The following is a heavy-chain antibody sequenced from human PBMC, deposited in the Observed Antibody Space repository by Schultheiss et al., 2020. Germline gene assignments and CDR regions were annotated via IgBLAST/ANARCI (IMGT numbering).Heavy chain of an antibody. D-gene: IGHD1-26*01. CDR3: ARAVGATTPFDY. CDR1: GFTFSSYE. CDR2: ISSSGSTI. V-gene: IGHV3-48*03. J-gene: IGHJ4*02. Sequence: GGSLRLSCAASGFTFSSYEMNWVRQAPGKGLEWVSYISSSGSTIYYADSVKGRFTISRDNAKNSLYLQMNSLRAEDTAVYYCARAVGATTPFDYWGQGTLVTVS.